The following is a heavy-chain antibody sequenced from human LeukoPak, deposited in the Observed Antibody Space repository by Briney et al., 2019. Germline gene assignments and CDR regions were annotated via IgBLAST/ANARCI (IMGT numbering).Heavy chain of an antibody. Sequence: SETLSLTCAVYGGSFSGHYWTWIRQPPGKGLEWIGESTHSGSTNYNPSLKSRVSISVDTSKNQFSLKLTSVTAADTAVYHCARGRTGAAALDFWGPGTRSPSPQ. CDR3: ARGRTGAAALDF. J-gene: IGHJ4*02. D-gene: IGHD2-2*01. CDR1: GGSFSGHY. CDR2: STHSGST. V-gene: IGHV4-34*01.